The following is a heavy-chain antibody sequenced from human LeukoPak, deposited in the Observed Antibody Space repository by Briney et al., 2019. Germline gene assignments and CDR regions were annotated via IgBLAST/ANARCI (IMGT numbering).Heavy chain of an antibody. Sequence: PGGSLRLSCAASGFTFSSYAMHWVRQAPGKGLEWVAVISYDGSNKYYADSVKGRFTISRDNSKNTLYLQMNSLRAEDTAVYYCARDDRYCSGGSCFARSHNFDYWGQGTLVTVSS. V-gene: IGHV3-30*04. J-gene: IGHJ4*02. D-gene: IGHD2-15*01. CDR3: ARDDRYCSGGSCFARSHNFDY. CDR2: ISYDGSNK. CDR1: GFTFSSYA.